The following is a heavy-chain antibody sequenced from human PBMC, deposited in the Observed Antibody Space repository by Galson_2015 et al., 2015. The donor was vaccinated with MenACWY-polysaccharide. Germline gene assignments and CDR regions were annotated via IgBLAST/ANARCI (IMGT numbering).Heavy chain of an antibody. CDR3: AKVGPRSSWTMGLDY. D-gene: IGHD6-13*01. CDR2: SGSGGGL. Sequence: SLRLSCAASGFSFGAYGMSWVRQAPGRGLEWVSGSGSGGGLYYADPVKGRFTVSRDNSKNTLYLQMNNLRAEDTAVYYCAKVGPRSSWTMGLDYWGQGTLVTVSS. V-gene: IGHV3-23*01. CDR1: GFSFGAYG. J-gene: IGHJ4*02.